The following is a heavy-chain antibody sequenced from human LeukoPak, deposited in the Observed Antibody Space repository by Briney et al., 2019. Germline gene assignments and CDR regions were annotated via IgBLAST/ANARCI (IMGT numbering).Heavy chain of an antibody. CDR1: GFTFTSVA. J-gene: IGHJ5*02. V-gene: IGHV1-58*02. Sequence: ASVKVSCKASGFTFTSVAMQWVRQARGQRLEWIGWLVVGSGNTRYAQKFQERVTITRDMSTSTACMELRSLSSEDTAVYYCAADVIPGPKGFDPWGQATLVTVSS. CDR2: LVVGSGNT. CDR3: AADVIPGPKGFDP. D-gene: IGHD2-21*01.